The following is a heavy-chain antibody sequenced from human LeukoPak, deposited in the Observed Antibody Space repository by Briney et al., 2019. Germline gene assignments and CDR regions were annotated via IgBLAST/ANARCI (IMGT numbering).Heavy chain of an antibody. CDR2: ISLYNGNT. CDR1: GYDFINYG. CDR3: ARSGPFFSSSSSKEYYFDY. V-gene: IGHV1-18*01. Sequence: EASVKVSCKASGYDFINYGITWVRQAPGQGLEWMGWISLYNGNTDYKLQGRVTMTTDTSTSTAYMELRSLRSDDTAVYYCARSGPFFSSSSSKEYYFDYWGQGTLVTVSS. D-gene: IGHD6-6*01. J-gene: IGHJ4*02.